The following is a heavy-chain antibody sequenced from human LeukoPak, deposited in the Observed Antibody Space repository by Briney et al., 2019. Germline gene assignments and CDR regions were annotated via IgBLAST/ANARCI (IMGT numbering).Heavy chain of an antibody. V-gene: IGHV3-23*01. D-gene: IGHD2-2*01. CDR1: GFTFSSYA. CDR3: AKVRRGYCSSTSCYVWDY. J-gene: IGHJ4*02. Sequence: GGSLRPSCAASGFTFSSYAMSWVRQAPGKGLEWVSAISGSGGSTYYADSVKGRFTISRDNSKNTLYLQMNSLRAEDTAVYYCAKVRRGYCSSTSCYVWDYWGQGTLVTVSS. CDR2: ISGSGGST.